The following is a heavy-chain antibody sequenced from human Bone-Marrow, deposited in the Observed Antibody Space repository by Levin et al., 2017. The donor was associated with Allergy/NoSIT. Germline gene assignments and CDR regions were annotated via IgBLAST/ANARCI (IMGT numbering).Heavy chain of an antibody. CDR3: ARDRPGDYYGMDV. CDR1: GDSIRSGAYS. J-gene: IGHJ6*02. Sequence: SPTLSLPCTVSGDSIRSGAYSWNWIRQPPGKGLEWIGYIFQSGSTYYNQSLKSRVTISIDRSKNQFSLKLNSVTAADTAVYYCARDRPGDYYGMDVWGQGTTVIVSS. CDR2: IFQSGST. V-gene: IGHV4-30-2*01.